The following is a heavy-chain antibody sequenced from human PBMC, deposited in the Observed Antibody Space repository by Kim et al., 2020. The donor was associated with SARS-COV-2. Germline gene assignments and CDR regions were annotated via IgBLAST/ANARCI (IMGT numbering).Heavy chain of an antibody. D-gene: IGHD3-9*01. J-gene: IGHJ3*02. CDR2: ISYDGSNK. CDR1: GFTFSSYA. V-gene: IGHV3-30-3*01. CDR3: AREKYDILTGDSRGAFD. Sequence: GGSLRLSCAASGFTFSSYAMHWVRQAPGKGLEWVAVISYDGSNKYYADSVKGRFTISRDNSKNTLYLQMNSLRAEDTAVYYCAREKYDILTGDSRGAFD.